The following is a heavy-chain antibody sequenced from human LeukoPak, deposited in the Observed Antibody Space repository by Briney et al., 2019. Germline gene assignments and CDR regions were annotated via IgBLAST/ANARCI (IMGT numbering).Heavy chain of an antibody. D-gene: IGHD2-21*02. Sequence: SQTLSLTCAISGGSVSSNSAAWNWIRQSPSRGLEWLGRTYYRSKWYNDYAVSVKSRITINPDTSKNQFSPQLNSVTPEDTAVYYCARDLRIVVVTASYYYYGMDVWGQGTTVTVSS. V-gene: IGHV6-1*01. CDR3: ARDLRIVVVTASYYYYGMDV. J-gene: IGHJ6*02. CDR1: GGSVSSNSAA. CDR2: TYYRSKWYN.